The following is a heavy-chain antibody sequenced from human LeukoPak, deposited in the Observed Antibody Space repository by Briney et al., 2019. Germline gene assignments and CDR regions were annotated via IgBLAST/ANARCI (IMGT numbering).Heavy chain of an antibody. CDR3: ARARNLYDFWSGYYYYFDY. CDR2: IYTSGST. J-gene: IGHJ4*02. CDR1: GGSISSYY. Sequence: PSETLSLTCTVSGGSISSYYWSWIRQPAGKGLEWIGRIYTSGSTNYNPSLKSRVTMSIDTSKNQFSLKLSSVTAADTAVYYCARARNLYDFWSGYYYYFDYWGQGTLVTVSS. D-gene: IGHD3-3*01. V-gene: IGHV4-4*07.